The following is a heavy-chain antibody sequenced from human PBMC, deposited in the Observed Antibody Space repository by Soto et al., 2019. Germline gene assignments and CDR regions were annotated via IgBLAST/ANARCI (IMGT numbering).Heavy chain of an antibody. CDR3: ANLGRDLEWLFHPLDY. Sequence: EVQLLESGGGLVQPGGSLRLSCAASGFTFSSYAMSWVRQAPGKGLEWVSAISGSGGSTYYADSVKGRFTISRDNSKNTLYLQMNSLRAEDTAVYYCANLGRDLEWLFHPLDYWGKGTLVTVSS. CDR1: GFTFSSYA. J-gene: IGHJ4*02. D-gene: IGHD3-3*01. V-gene: IGHV3-23*01. CDR2: ISGSGGST.